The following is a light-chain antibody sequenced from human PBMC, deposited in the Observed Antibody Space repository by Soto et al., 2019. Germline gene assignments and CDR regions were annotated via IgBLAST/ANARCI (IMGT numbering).Light chain of an antibody. J-gene: IGKJ1*01. CDR2: AVA. V-gene: IGKV3-20*01. CDR1: QTLRSGY. CDR3: HQYGSSPRA. Sequence: EVVLTQSPDNLSLPPGDRATLSCRASQTLRSGYLAWYQHKPGQPPRLLIYAVASRTPGTPDRFSGSGSGTDFALTISSLEPEDFAVYYCHQYGSSPRAFGQGTKVEVK.